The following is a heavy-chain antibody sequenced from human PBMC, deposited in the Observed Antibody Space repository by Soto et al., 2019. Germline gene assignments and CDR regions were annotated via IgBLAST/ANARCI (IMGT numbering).Heavy chain of an antibody. J-gene: IGHJ2*01. V-gene: IGHV4-34*01. Sequence: QVQLQQWGAGLLKPSETLSLTCDVYGGSFSGYYWSWIRQPPGKGLEWIGEINHSGSTNYNPSLKSRVTISXXPXKXQFSLKLSSVTAADTAVYYCARGERATGSVLRYFDLWGRGTLVTVSS. CDR2: INHSGST. CDR1: GGSFSGYY. CDR3: ARGERATGSVLRYFDL.